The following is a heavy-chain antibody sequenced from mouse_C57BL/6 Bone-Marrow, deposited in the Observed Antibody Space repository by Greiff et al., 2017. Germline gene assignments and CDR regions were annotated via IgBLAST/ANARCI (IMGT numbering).Heavy chain of an antibody. CDR1: GYTFTSYG. Sequence: QVQLQQSGAELARPGASVKLSCKASGYTFTSYGISWVKQRTGQGLEWIGEIYPRSGNTYYNEKFKGKATLTADKSSSTAYMELRSLTSEDSAVDFFATYGYRWYCGVWGTGNTATGSS. V-gene: IGHV1-81*01. CDR2: IYPRSGNT. CDR3: ATYGYRWYCGV. D-gene: IGHD2-2*01. J-gene: IGHJ1*03.